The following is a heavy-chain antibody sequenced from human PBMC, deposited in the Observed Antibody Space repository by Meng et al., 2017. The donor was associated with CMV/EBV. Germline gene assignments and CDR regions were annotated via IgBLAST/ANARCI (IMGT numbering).Heavy chain of an antibody. CDR2: IYPGDSDT. D-gene: IGHD6-13*01. CDR1: YSFTSYW. J-gene: IGHJ6*02. V-gene: IGHV5-51*01. Sequence: YSFTSYWIGWVRQMPGKGLEWMGIIYPGDSDTRYSPSFQGQVTISADKSISTAYLQWSSLKASDTAMYYCARLFPAAGTFYYGMDVWGQGTTVTVSS. CDR3: ARLFPAAGTFYYGMDV.